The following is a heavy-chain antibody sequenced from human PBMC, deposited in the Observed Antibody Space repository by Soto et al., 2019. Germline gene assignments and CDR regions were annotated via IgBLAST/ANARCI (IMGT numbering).Heavy chain of an antibody. V-gene: IGHV3-74*01. CDR2: INTDGSTT. CDR3: ARDLGGYASH. Sequence: EVQLVESGGGLVQPGGSLRLSCAASGFTFSNYWMHWVRQAPGKGPVWVSRINTDGSTTNYADSVKGRFTISRDNAKNTLHLQTNGLGAEDTAVYYCARDLGGYASHWGQGTLVTVSS. CDR1: GFTFSNYW. D-gene: IGHD3-16*01. J-gene: IGHJ4*02.